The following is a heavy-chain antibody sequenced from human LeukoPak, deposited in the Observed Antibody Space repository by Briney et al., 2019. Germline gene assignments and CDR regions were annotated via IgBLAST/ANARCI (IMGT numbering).Heavy chain of an antibody. J-gene: IGHJ6*03. CDR1: GFTFSSYA. CDR2: ISGSGGST. V-gene: IGHV3-23*01. Sequence: GGSLRLSCAASGFTFSSYAMSWVRQAPGKGLEWVSAISGSGGSTYYADSVKGRFTISRDNSMNTLYLQMNSLRAEDTAVYYCAKDLIGVANRIMDVWGKGTTVTVSS. CDR3: AKDLIGVANRIMDV. D-gene: IGHD1-14*01.